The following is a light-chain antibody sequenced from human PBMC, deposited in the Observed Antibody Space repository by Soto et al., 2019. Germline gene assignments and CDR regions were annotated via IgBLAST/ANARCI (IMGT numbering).Light chain of an antibody. CDR3: CSYAASNTFV. J-gene: IGLJ1*01. CDR1: SSDVGSYNL. Sequence: QSVLTQPASVSGSPGQSITISCTGTSSDVGSYNLVSWYQHHPGKAPKLMIYEGSKRPSGVSNRFSGSKSGNTASLTISGLQAEDEADYFCCSYAASNTFVFGNGTKVT. CDR2: EGS. V-gene: IGLV2-23*01.